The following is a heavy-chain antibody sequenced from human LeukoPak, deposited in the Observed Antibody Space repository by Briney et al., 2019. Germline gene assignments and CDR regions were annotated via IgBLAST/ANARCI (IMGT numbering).Heavy chain of an antibody. CDR2: SIPIFGTA. CDR3: ARDIGGSDYGDSRDAFDI. CDR1: GGTFSSYS. D-gene: IGHD4-17*01. J-gene: IGHJ3*02. V-gene: IGHV1-69*05. Sequence: SVKVSCKASGGTFSSYSISWVQQAPGQGPEWMGGSIPIFGTANYAQEFQGRVTITTDESTSTAYMELSSLRSEDTAVYYCARDIGGSDYGDSRDAFDIWGQGTMVIVSS.